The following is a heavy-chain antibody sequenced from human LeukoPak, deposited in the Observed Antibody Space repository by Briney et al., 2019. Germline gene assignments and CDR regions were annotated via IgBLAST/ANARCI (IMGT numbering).Heavy chain of an antibody. CDR2: IYTSGST. D-gene: IGHD5-24*01. Sequence: SETLSLTCTVSGGSISSYYWSWIRQPPGKGLEWIGYIYTSGSTNYNPSLKSRVTISVDTSKNQFSLKLGSVTAADTAVYYCARHDRDGYSRSFDYWGQGTLVTVSS. V-gene: IGHV4-4*09. J-gene: IGHJ4*02. CDR3: ARHDRDGYSRSFDY. CDR1: GGSISSYY.